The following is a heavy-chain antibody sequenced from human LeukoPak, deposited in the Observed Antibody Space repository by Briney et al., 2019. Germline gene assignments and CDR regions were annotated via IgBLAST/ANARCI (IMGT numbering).Heavy chain of an antibody. J-gene: IGHJ4*02. CDR3: AKVDNSGYKGPFDY. V-gene: IGHV4-4*07. D-gene: IGHD5-12*01. CDR2: IYTSGST. CDR1: GGSISSYY. Sequence: SETLSLTCTVSGGSISSYYWSWIRQPAGKGLEWIGRIYTSGSTNYNPSLKSRVTMSVDTSKNQFSLKLSSVTAADTAVYYCAKVDNSGYKGPFDYWGQGTLVTVSS.